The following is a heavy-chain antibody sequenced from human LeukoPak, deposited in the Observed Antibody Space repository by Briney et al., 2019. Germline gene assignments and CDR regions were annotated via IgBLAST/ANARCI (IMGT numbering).Heavy chain of an antibody. V-gene: IGHV5-51*01. CDR1: GYSFTSYW. Sequence: GESLKISCKGSGYSFTSYWIGWVRQMPGKGLEWMGIIYPGDSDIRYSPSFQGQVTISADKSISTAYLQWSSLKASDTAIYYCARSEQSYYYGSGSRYYYYYYYMDVWGKGTTVTVSS. CDR2: IYPGDSDI. J-gene: IGHJ6*03. D-gene: IGHD3-10*01. CDR3: ARSEQSYYYGSGSRYYYYYYYMDV.